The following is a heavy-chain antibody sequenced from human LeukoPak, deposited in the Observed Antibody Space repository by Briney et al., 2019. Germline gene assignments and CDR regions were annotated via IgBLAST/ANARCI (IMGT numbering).Heavy chain of an antibody. D-gene: IGHD5-12*01. CDR3: ARDLSRGSSGAYYYYGMDV. J-gene: IGHJ6*02. CDR1: GFTFSSYS. CDR2: ISSSSSYI. V-gene: IGHV3-21*01. Sequence: PGGSLRLSCAASGFTFSSYSMNWVRQAPGKGLEWVSSISSSSSYIYYADSVKGRFTISRDNAKNSLYLQMNSLRAEDTAVYYCARDLSRGSSGAYYYYGMDVWGQGTTVTVS.